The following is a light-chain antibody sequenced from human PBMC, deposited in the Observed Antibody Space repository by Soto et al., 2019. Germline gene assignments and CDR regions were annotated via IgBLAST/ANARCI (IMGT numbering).Light chain of an antibody. CDR3: AAWDDSLNGVI. CDR2: SNN. Sequence: QSVLTQPPSASGTPGQRVTISCSGSSSNIGSNTVNWYQQLPGTAPKLLIYSNNQRPSGVPDRFSGSKSGTSASLAISGLQSEDETDSYCAAWDDSLNGVIFGGGTQLTVL. V-gene: IGLV1-44*01. J-gene: IGLJ2*01. CDR1: SSNIGSNT.